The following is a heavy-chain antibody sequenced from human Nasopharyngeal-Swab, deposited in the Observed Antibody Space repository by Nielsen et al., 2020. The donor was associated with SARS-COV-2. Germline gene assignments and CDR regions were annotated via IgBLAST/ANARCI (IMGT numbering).Heavy chain of an antibody. V-gene: IGHV3-30*18. CDR3: AKDIGYSSEGFDF. CDR2: ISYDGSNK. CDR1: GFTFSTYG. Sequence: GGSLRLSCVASGFTFSTYGIHWVRQAPGKGLEWVAHISYDGSNKYYEDSVKGRFTISRDNSKNTLYLQMKSLRTEDTAVYYCAKDIGYSSEGFDFWGQGSLVTVSS. D-gene: IGHD5-24*01. J-gene: IGHJ4*02.